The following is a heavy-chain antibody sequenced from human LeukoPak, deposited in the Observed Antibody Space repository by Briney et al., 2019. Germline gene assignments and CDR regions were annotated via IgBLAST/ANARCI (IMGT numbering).Heavy chain of an antibody. Sequence: SGPTLVNPTQTLTLTCTFSGFSLSTSGVGVGWIRQPPGKALEWLALIYWDDDKRYSPSLKSRLTITKDTSKNQVVLTMTNMDPVDTATYYCAHRRMGFSEGFGELFPESNWFDPWGQGTLVTVSS. J-gene: IGHJ5*02. CDR2: IYWDDDK. CDR3: AHRRMGFSEGFGELFPESNWFDP. D-gene: IGHD3-10*01. V-gene: IGHV2-5*02. CDR1: GFSLSTSGVG.